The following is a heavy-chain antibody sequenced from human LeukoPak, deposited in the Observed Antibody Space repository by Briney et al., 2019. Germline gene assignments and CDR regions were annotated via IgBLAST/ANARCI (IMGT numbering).Heavy chain of an antibody. CDR3: TTADDSGYDLVDY. CDR1: GFTFSNAW. J-gene: IGHJ4*02. D-gene: IGHD5-12*01. V-gene: IGHV3-15*01. Sequence: GGSLRLSCAASGFTFSNAWMSWVRQVPGKGLEWVGRIKSKTDGGTTDYAAPVKGRFTISRDDSKNTLYLQMNSLKTEDTAVYYCTTADDSGYDLVDYWGQGTLVTVSS. CDR2: IKSKTDGGTT.